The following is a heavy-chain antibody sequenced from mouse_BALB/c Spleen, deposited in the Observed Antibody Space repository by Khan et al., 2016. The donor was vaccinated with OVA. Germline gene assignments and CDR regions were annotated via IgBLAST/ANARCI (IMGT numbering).Heavy chain of an antibody. CDR3: AKSYASWFAY. V-gene: IGHV1-77*01. CDR2: IYPGSGNS. J-gene: IGHJ3*01. CDR1: GYTFTDYV. D-gene: IGHD1-1*01. Sequence: QVQLKQSGPELVKPGASVKMSCKASGYTFTDYVINWVKQRSGQGLEWIGEIYPGSGNSYYSEKFKGKATLTPDKSSSTASMQLSSLTFADSAVYFCAKSYASWFAYWGQGTLVTVSA.